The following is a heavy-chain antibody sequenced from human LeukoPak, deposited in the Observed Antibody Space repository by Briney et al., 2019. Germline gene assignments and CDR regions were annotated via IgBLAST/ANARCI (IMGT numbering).Heavy chain of an antibody. J-gene: IGHJ6*03. V-gene: IGHV3-73*01. CDR3: TSGPIAARPSYYYYYMDV. CDR1: GFTFSGSA. CDR2: IRSKANSYAT. D-gene: IGHD6-6*01. Sequence: GVSLRLSCAASGFTFSGSAMHWVRQASGKGLEWVGRIRSKANSYATAYAASVKGRFTISRDDSKNTAYLQMHSLNTEDTAVSYCTSGPIAARPSYYYYYMDVWGKGTTVTVSS.